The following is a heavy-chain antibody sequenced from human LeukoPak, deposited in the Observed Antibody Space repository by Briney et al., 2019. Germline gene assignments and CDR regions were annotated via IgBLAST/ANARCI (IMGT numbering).Heavy chain of an antibody. CDR2: INANSGGT. D-gene: IGHD6-13*01. V-gene: IGHV1-2*02. J-gene: IGHJ6*02. CDR3: ARVRIGQQLDQDYYYAMDV. CDR1: GYTFTDYY. Sequence: PLASVKVSCKASGYTFTDYYMYWVRQAPGQGLEWMGWINANSGGTNYAQKFQGRVTMTTDTSISTAYMEVSRLRSEDTAVYYCARVRIGQQLDQDYYYAMDVWGQGTTVTVSS.